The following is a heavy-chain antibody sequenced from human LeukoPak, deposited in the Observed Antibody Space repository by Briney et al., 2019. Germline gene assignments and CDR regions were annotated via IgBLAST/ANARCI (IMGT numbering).Heavy chain of an antibody. V-gene: IGHV3-21*01. J-gene: IGHJ6*02. Sequence: PGGSLEFSCEPLGLTFSSYSMNWVGEAPGKGLDWASPIGSSVSYIYYADSVKGRFTISRDNAKNSLYLQMNSLRAEETAVYYCARVAYCGGDCYFDYYGMDVWAKGPRSTSP. CDR3: ARVAYCGGDCYFDYYGMDV. CDR2: IGSSVSYI. D-gene: IGHD2-21*02. CDR1: GLTFSSYS.